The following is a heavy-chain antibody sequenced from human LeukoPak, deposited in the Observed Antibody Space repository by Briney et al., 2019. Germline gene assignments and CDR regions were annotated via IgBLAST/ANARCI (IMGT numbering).Heavy chain of an antibody. J-gene: IGHJ4*02. CDR1: GASVSGSPYY. Sequence: SETLSLTCTVSGASVSGSPYYWGWIRQPPGKGLEWIGSIYSSGSTYYNMSLQSRVTISIETSKNQISLRLNSVTAADTAIYYCAKSGGYGLIDYWGQGTLVTVSS. V-gene: IGHV4-39*01. CDR3: AKSGGYGLIDY. CDR2: IYSSGST. D-gene: IGHD1-26*01.